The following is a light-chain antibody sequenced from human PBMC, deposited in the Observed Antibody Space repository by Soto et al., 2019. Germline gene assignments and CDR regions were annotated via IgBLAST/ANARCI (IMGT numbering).Light chain of an antibody. CDR3: QNYNSVPLT. CDR2: AAS. V-gene: IGKV1-27*01. Sequence: DIQMTQSPSSLSASVGDRVTITCRASLGISTYLAWYQQKPGKVPKLLIHAASTLRSGVPSRFSGSGSGTDFTLTISTLQPEDVATYYCQNYNSVPLTFGGGTKVEI. CDR1: LGISTY. J-gene: IGKJ4*01.